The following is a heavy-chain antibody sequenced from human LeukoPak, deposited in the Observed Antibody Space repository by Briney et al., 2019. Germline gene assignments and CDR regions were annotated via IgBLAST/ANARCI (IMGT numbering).Heavy chain of an antibody. CDR3: TIAAAVNWFDP. CDR1: GYTLTELS. CDR2: FDPEDGGT. J-gene: IGHJ5*02. Sequence: ASVKVSCKVSGYTLTELSMHWVRQAPGTGLEWMGGFDPEDGGTIYAQKFQGRVTMTEDTSTDTAYMELSSLRSEDTAVYYCTIAAAVNWFDPWGQGTLVTVSS. D-gene: IGHD6-13*01. V-gene: IGHV1-24*01.